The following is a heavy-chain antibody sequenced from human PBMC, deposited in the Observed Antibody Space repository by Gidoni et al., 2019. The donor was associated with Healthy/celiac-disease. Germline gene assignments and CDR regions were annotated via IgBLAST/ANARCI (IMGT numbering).Heavy chain of an antibody. V-gene: IGHV3-23*01. CDR1: GFTFSSYA. D-gene: IGHD3-22*01. CDR3: APIGKWLLLFDY. CDR2: ISGSGGST. J-gene: IGHJ4*02. Sequence: EVQLLASGGGLVQPGGSLRLSCAASGFTFSSYAMSWVRQAQGKGLEWVSAISGSGGSTYYADSVKGRFTISRDNSKNTLYLQMNSLRAEDTAVYYCAPIGKWLLLFDYWGQGTLVTVSS.